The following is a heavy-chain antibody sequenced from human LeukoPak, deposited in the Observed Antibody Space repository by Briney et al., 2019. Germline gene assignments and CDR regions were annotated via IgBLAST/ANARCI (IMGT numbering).Heavy chain of an antibody. V-gene: IGHV1-46*01. CDR1: GYTFSNYN. CDR3: ARVRDGYNDAYDI. J-gene: IGHJ3*02. Sequence: ASVKVSCKASGYTFSNYNMHWLRQAPGQGLEWMGIVNPSGDSTNYAQNFQDRVTMTGDTSTSTVYMELSSLRSEDTAVYYCARVRDGYNDAYDIWGQGTMVTVTS. D-gene: IGHD5-24*01. CDR2: VNPSGDST.